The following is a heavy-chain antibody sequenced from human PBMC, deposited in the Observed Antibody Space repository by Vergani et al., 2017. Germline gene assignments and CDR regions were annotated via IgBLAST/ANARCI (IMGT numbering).Heavy chain of an antibody. V-gene: IGHV1-2*04. CDR3: ARGDHLHEGGFDAFDI. CDR2: INPNSGGT. CDR1: GYTFTGYY. J-gene: IGHJ3*02. D-gene: IGHD3-16*01. Sequence: QVQLVQSGAEVKKPGASVKVSCKASGYTFTGYYMHWVRQAPGQGLEWMGWINPNSGGTNYAQKFQGWVTMTRDTSISTAYMELSSLRSEDTAVYYCARGDHLHEGGFDAFDIWGQGTMVTVSS.